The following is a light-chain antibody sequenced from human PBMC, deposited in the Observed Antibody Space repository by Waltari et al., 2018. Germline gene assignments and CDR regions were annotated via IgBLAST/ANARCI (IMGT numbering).Light chain of an antibody. J-gene: IGLJ2*01. CDR1: NLGDKY. CDR2: QDS. V-gene: IGLV3-1*01. CDR3: QAWDSSTAVV. Sequence: SYELTQPPSVSVSPGQTASITCSGDNLGDKYACWYQQKPGQSPVLGIYQDSKRPSGIPERFSGSNSGNTATLTISGTQAMDEADYYCQAWDSSTAVVFGGGTKLTVL.